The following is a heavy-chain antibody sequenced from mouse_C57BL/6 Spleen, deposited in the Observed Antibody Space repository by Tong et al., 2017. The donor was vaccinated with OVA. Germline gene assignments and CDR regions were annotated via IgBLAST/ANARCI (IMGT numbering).Heavy chain of an antibody. CDR2: ILPGSGST. D-gene: IGHD2-14*01. V-gene: IGHV1-9*01. CDR1: GYTFSSYW. J-gene: IGHJ2*01. Sequence: VQLQQSGAELMKPGASVKISCKATGYTFSSYWIEWVKQRPGHGLEWIGEILPGSGSTNYNEKFKGKATFTADASSNTAYMQLKSLTSEDSAVYYCARYRYDEAFDYWGQGTTLTVSS. CDR3: ARYRYDEAFDY.